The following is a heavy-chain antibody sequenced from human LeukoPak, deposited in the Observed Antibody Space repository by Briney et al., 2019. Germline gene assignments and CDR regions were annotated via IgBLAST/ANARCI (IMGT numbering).Heavy chain of an antibody. J-gene: IGHJ3*02. D-gene: IGHD3-3*01. CDR2: IYTTGST. V-gene: IGHV4-4*07. CDR1: GGSISSSY. CDR3: SRGPGAISKEAFDM. Sequence: PSETLSLTCTVSGGSISSSYWSWIRQPAGKGLEWLGRIYTTGSTDYDPSLKSRATMSVDTSKSQFSLKLTSVTAADTAVYYCSRGPGAISKEAFDMWGQGTMVTVSS.